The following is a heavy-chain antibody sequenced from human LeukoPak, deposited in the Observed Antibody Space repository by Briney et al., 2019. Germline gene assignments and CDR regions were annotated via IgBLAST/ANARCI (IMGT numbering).Heavy chain of an antibody. CDR2: INPNSGGT. CDR1: GYTFTGYY. V-gene: IGHV1-2*02. D-gene: IGHD6-19*01. CDR3: ARRTVAVAGTNYFDY. J-gene: IGHJ4*02. Sequence: ASVKDSCKASGYTFTGYYMHWVRQTPGQGLEWMGWINPNSGGTNYAQKFQGRVTMTRDTSISTAYMELSRLRSDDTAVYYCARRTVAVAGTNYFDYWGQGTLVTVSS.